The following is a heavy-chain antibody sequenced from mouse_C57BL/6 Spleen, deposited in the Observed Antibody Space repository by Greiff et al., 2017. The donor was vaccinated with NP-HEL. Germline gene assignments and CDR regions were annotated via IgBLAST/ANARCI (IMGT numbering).Heavy chain of an antibody. CDR3: ASGYSYYFDY. D-gene: IGHD2-14*01. V-gene: IGHV1-52*01. Sequence: QVQLQQPGAELVRPGSSVKLSCKASGYTFTSYWMHWVKQRPIQGLEWIGNIYPSDSETNYNQKFKDKATLTVDKSSSTAYMQLSSLTSEDSAVDYCASGYSYYFDYWGKGTTLTVSS. CDR1: GYTFTSYW. J-gene: IGHJ2*01. CDR2: IYPSDSET.